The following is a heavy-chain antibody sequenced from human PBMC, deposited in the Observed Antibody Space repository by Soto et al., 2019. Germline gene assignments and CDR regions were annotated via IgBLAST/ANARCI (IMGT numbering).Heavy chain of an antibody. CDR2: IYNSGST. D-gene: IGHD5-12*01. Sequence: TQAFTYTVSDTSISNYYCSLLRQPPGKGLEWIGYIYNSGSTNYTHTLQGRVTITRNTSKNQSSMKLSSLTAADTAVYYCAGAVLYIGATIPVSWVDPWGQGTLVTVSS. V-gene: IGHV4-59*03. CDR3: AGAVLYIGATIPVSWVDP. CDR1: DTSISNYY. J-gene: IGHJ5*02.